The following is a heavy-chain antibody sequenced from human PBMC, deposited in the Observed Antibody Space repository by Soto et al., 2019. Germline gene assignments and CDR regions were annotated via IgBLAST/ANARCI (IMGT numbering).Heavy chain of an antibody. V-gene: IGHV1-69*12. J-gene: IGHJ3*02. CDR3: ARDRLGAGTDAFDI. CDR2: IIPIFGTA. D-gene: IGHD1-1*01. CDR1: GGTFSSYA. Sequence: QVQLVQSGAEVKKPGSSVKVSCKVSGGTFSSYAISWVRQAPGQGLEWMGGIIPIFGTANYAQKFQGRVTITADESTSTAYMELSSLRSEDTAVYYCARDRLGAGTDAFDIWGQGTMVTVSS.